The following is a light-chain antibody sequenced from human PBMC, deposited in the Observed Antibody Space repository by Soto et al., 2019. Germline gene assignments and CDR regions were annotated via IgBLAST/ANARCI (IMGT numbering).Light chain of an antibody. Sequence: DIQLTQAPSFLSASAGDRVTITCRASQGINSYLAWYQQKPGKAPKLLIYAASTLQSGVPSRFSGSRSGTAVTLPISSMQPEDFATYYCQQLKSYPITFGGGTKVEIK. CDR1: QGINSY. CDR2: AAS. V-gene: IGKV1-9*01. CDR3: QQLKSYPIT. J-gene: IGKJ4*01.